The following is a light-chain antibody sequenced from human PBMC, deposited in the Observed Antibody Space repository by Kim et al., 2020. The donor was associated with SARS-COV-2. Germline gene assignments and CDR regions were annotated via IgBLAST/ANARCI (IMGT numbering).Light chain of an antibody. V-gene: IGKV3-11*01. CDR2: DAS. CDR3: QQRSNWRGT. Sequence: LSLSPGERATLSCRASQSVSSYLAWYQQKPGQAPRLLIYDASTRATGTPARFSGSGSGTDFTLTISSLEPEDFAVYYCQQRSNWRGTFGGGTKVDIK. CDR1: QSVSSY. J-gene: IGKJ4*01.